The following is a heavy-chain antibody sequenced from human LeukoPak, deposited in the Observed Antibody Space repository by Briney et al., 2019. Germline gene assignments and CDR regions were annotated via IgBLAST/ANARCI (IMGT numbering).Heavy chain of an antibody. V-gene: IGHV3-30*03. Sequence: GGFLRLSCVASGITFSRHGMDWVRQAPGKGLEWVAVIAADGGVKQYADSVKGRFTVSRDNSKSTLYLQMNSLSVEDTAIYYCAREATWGEWYFDHWGQGTPVTVSS. D-gene: IGHD3-3*01. CDR1: GITFSRHG. CDR2: IAADGGVK. J-gene: IGHJ4*02. CDR3: AREATWGEWYFDH.